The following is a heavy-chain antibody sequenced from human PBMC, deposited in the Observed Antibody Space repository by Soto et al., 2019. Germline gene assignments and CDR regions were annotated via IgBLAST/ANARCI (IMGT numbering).Heavy chain of an antibody. J-gene: IGHJ4*02. D-gene: IGHD1-1*01. Sequence: QITLRESGPALVKPTQTLTLTCTFSGFSLTTSGEGVGWIRQPPGKAPEWLALIYWDDDKRYSPSLKNRLTISGDTSRSQVVLTMTNMDPVDTATYYCAHRKKTVIVATYFDSWGQGTLVTVSS. CDR2: IYWDDDK. CDR1: GFSLTTSGEG. CDR3: AHRKKTVIVATYFDS. V-gene: IGHV2-5*02.